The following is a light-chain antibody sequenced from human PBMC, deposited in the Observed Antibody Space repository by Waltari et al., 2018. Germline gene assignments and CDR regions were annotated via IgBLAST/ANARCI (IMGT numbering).Light chain of an antibody. CDR2: DAS. CDR3: QQLKSYPIT. J-gene: IGKJ4*01. V-gene: IGKV1-33*01. Sequence: DIQMTQSPSSLSASVGDRVTITCQASRDINNYLNWYQQKPGKAPKLLIYDASTLETGVPSRFSGSGSGTDFVFTISRLQPEDIATYYCQQLKSYPITFGGGTKVEIK. CDR1: RDINNY.